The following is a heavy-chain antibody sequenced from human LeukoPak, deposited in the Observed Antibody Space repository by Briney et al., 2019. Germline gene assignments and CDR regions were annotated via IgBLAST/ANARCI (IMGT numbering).Heavy chain of an antibody. V-gene: IGHV3-30*04. CDR2: ISYDGSNK. J-gene: IGHJ3*02. CDR3: GRVGGRSKAAKGDAFDI. CDR1: GFTFSSYA. Sequence: GGSLRLSCAASGFTFSSYAMHWVRQAPGKGLEWVAVISYDGSNKYYADSVKGRFTISRDNAQNSMYLQMNSLRAEDTAVYYCGRVGGRSKAAKGDAFDIWGQGTMVTVSP. D-gene: IGHD6-6*01.